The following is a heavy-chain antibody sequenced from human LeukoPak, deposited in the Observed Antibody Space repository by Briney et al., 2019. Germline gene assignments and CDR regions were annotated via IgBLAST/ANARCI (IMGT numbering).Heavy chain of an antibody. V-gene: IGHV1-8*01. J-gene: IGHJ3*02. D-gene: IGHD6-19*01. CDR2: TNPNSGNT. CDR1: GYTFTSYD. CDR3: ARGPVAGLMLAFDI. Sequence: ASVKVSCKASGYTFTSYDINWVRQATGQGLEWMGWTNPNSGNTGYAQKFQGRVTMTRNTSISTAYMELSSLRSEDTAVYYCARGPVAGLMLAFDIWGQGTMVTVSS.